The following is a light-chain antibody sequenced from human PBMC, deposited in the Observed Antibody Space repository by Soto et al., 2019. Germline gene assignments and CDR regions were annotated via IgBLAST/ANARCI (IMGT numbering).Light chain of an antibody. V-gene: IGKV1-5*03. CDR3: QQYDVYSPWM. Sequence: DYQVTQSPSTLSASVGDRVTITCRASQNIYTWLAWYQQKPGIAPKLLIYKASNLESGVSSRFSGSGSGTEFTLTISSLQPDDSATYYCQQYDVYSPWMFGQGTKVDIK. CDR1: QNIYTW. CDR2: KAS. J-gene: IGKJ1*01.